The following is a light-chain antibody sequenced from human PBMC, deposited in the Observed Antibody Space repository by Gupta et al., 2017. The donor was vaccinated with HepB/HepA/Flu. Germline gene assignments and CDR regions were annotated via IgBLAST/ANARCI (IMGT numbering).Light chain of an antibody. Sequence: EIVLTQSPGTLSLSPGERATLSCRASQSVSSSYLAWYQQKPGQAPRLLIYGASSRATGIPDRFSGSGSGTDFTLTISRLEPEDFAVYYCQQDGSSPTFGQGTRLEIK. CDR2: GAS. V-gene: IGKV3-20*01. J-gene: IGKJ5*01. CDR1: QSVSSSY. CDR3: QQDGSSPT.